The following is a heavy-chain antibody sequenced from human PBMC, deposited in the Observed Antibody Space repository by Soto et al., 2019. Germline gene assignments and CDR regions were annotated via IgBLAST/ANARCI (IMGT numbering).Heavy chain of an antibody. CDR3: ARQIYDSGTGPNFQYYFDS. D-gene: IGHD6-13*01. Sequence: GESLKISCKGSGYSFAGYWITWVRQKPGKGLEWMGRIDPSDSQTYYSPSFRGHVTISVTKSITTVFLQWSSLRASDTAMYYCARQIYDSGTGPNFQYYFDSWGQGTPVTVSS. CDR2: IDPSDSQT. CDR1: GYSFAGYW. J-gene: IGHJ4*02. V-gene: IGHV5-10-1*01.